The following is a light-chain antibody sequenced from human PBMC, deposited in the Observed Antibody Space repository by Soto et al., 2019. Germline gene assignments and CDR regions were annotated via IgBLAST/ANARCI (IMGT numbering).Light chain of an antibody. CDR3: QQYGNSPLT. CDR2: GAS. CDR1: QSVSSSY. Sequence: LVLPQSPGTVSLSPGERATLSCRASQSVSSSYLAWYQQRPGQAPRLLIYGASNRATGIPDRFSGSGSGTDFTLTISRLEPEDFAVYFCQQYGNSPLTFGGGTKVDIK. V-gene: IGKV3-20*01. J-gene: IGKJ4*01.